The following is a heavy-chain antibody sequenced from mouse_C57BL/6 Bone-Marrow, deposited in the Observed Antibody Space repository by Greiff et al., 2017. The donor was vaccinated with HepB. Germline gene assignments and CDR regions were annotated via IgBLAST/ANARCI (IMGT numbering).Heavy chain of an antibody. V-gene: IGHV1-55*01. J-gene: IGHJ3*01. CDR3: ARSGSSGYVGFAY. Sequence: QVQLQQPGAELVKPGASVKMSCKASGYTFTSYWITWVKQRPGQGLEWIGDIYPGSGSTNYNEKFKSKATLTVDTSSSTAYMQLSSLTSEDSAVYYCARSGSSGYVGFAYWGQGTLVTVS. D-gene: IGHD3-2*02. CDR1: GYTFTSYW. CDR2: IYPGSGST.